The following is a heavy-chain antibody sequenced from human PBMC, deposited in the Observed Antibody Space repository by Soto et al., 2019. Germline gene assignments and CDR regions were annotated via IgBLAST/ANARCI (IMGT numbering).Heavy chain of an antibody. CDR3: VSGTYDLGGSWFDP. CDR1: GITISNYP. Sequence: GSLRLSCAASGITISNYPMSWVRQAPGKGLDWVSGISGSGDRTYYGDSAKGRLTISKDISKNSLSLQLDSLGVEDTAVYYCVSGTYDLGGSWFDPWGQGTLVTVSS. V-gene: IGHV3-23*01. CDR2: ISGSGDRT. D-gene: IGHD3-22*01. J-gene: IGHJ5*02.